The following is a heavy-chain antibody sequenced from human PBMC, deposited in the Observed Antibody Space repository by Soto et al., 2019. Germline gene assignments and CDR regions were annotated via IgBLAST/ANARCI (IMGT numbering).Heavy chain of an antibody. D-gene: IGHD3-22*01. CDR1: GFTFSTYD. Sequence: GGSLRLSCAASGFTFSTYDMHWVRQAPGKGPEWVAVISYDGKDKYYADSVKGRFTISRDNSKNTLYVQMNSLRAEDTAVYYCARNSSGRYFDLWGRGTLVTVSS. CDR2: ISYDGKDK. CDR3: ARNSSGRYFDL. J-gene: IGHJ2*01. V-gene: IGHV3-30*04.